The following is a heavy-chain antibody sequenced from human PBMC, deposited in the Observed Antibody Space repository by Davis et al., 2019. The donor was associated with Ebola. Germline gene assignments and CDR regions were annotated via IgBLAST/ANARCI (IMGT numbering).Heavy chain of an antibody. J-gene: IGHJ5*02. Sequence: ASVKVSCKASGYNFIEYFMHWVRQAPGQGLEWMGWINPNSGGTNYAQKFQGRVTMTRDTSISTAYMELSRLRSEDTAVYYCARLVVASGRWFDPWGQGTLVTVSS. CDR3: ARLVVASGRWFDP. V-gene: IGHV1-2*02. CDR1: GYNFIEYF. D-gene: IGHD2-15*01. CDR2: INPNSGGT.